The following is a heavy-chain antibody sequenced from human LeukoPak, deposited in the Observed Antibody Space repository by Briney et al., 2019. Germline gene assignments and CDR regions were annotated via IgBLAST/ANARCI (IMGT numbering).Heavy chain of an antibody. CDR1: GLTFSSHW. J-gene: IGHJ5*02. CDR3: ARGGLQHWFDP. CDR2: ITNDGSST. D-gene: IGHD4-11*01. V-gene: IGHV3-74*01. Sequence: GGSLRLSCAASGLTFSSHWMHWVSQAPGKGLVWVSRITNDGSSTTYADSVKGRFTISRDNAKNMLYLQVNSLRAEDTAVYYCARGGLQHWFDPWGQGTLVTVSS.